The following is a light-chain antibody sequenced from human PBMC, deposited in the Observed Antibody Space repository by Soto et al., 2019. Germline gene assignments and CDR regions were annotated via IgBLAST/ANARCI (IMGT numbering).Light chain of an antibody. CDR2: DAS. CDR3: QQYKDWPPLT. V-gene: IGKV3-11*01. J-gene: IGKJ4*01. Sequence: EIVLIQSPATLSLSPGDRATLSCRASQGVGGYLAWFQQKPGQAPRLLIYDASIRATGIPARFSGSESGTVYTLTINSLEPEDFAVYYCQQYKDWPPLTFGGGTTVDIK. CDR1: QGVGGY.